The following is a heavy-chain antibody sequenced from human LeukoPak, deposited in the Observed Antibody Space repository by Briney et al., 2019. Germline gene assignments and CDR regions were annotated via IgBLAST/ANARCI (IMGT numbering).Heavy chain of an antibody. J-gene: IGHJ2*01. CDR2: IYTGGNT. V-gene: IGHV3-53*01. CDR3: AKDRTVGASYWYFDL. D-gene: IGHD1-26*01. Sequence: GGSLRLSCAASGFIVSSSYMSWVRQAPGKGLEWVSVIYTGGNTYYADSVKGRFTISRDSSKNTLFLHMNTLRAEDTAIYYCAKDRTVGASYWYFDLWGRGTLVTVSS. CDR1: GFIVSSSY.